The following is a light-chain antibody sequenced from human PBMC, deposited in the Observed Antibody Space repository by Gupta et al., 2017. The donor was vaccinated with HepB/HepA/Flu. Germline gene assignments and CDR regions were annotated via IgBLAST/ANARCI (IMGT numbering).Light chain of an antibody. CDR1: QSVSSSY. J-gene: IGKJ1*01. Sequence: DIVLTQSPDTLSLPPGERATLSCRARQSVSSSYLAWYRQKPGQAPRLLIFGASSRATGIPDRFSGSGSGTDFTLTISRLEPEDFAVYYCQQYGSSPRTFGLGSKVEIK. CDR2: GAS. V-gene: IGKV3-20*01. CDR3: QQYGSSPRT.